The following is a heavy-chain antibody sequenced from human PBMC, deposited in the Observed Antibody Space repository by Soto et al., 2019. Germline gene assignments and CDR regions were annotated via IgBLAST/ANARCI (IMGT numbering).Heavy chain of an antibody. CDR2: ISGSGGST. V-gene: IGHV3-23*01. Sequence: GGSLRLSCAASGFTFSSYAMSWVRQAPGKGLEWVSAISGSGGSTYYADSVKGRFTISRDNSKNTLYLQMNSLRAEDTAVYYCAKAPLQLWCGYYFDYWGQGTLVTVSS. CDR3: AKAPLQLWCGYYFDY. J-gene: IGHJ4*02. CDR1: GFTFSSYA. D-gene: IGHD5-18*01.